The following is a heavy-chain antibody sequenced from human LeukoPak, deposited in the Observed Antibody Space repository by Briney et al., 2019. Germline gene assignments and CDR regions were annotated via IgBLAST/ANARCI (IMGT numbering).Heavy chain of an antibody. J-gene: IGHJ6*03. CDR1: GDSISNGGYY. V-gene: IGHV4-31*03. Sequence: SQTLSLTCTVSGDSISNGGYYWSWIRQHPGKGLEWIGYIYYSGSTYYNPSLKSRVTISVDTSKNQFSLKLSSVTAADTAVYYCARGAGDRTDYYYMDVWGKGTTVTVSS. CDR3: ARGAGDRTDYYYMDV. D-gene: IGHD3-16*01. CDR2: IYYSGST.